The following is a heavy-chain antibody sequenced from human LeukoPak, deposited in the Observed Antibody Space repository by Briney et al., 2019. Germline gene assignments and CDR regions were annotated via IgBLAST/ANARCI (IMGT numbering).Heavy chain of an antibody. CDR3: AREFGYSSDSGFNYYYGMDV. CDR1: GGSISSYY. D-gene: IGHD6-25*01. Sequence: SETLSLTCTVSGGSISSYYWSWIRQPAGKGLEWIGRIYTSGSTNYNPSLKSRVTMSVDTSKNQFSLKLTSVAAADTAVYYCAREFGYSSDSGFNYYYGMDVWGQGTTVTVSS. J-gene: IGHJ6*02. V-gene: IGHV4-4*07. CDR2: IYTSGST.